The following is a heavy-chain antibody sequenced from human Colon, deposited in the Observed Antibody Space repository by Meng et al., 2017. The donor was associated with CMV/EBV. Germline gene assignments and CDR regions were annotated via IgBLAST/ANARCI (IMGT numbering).Heavy chain of an antibody. Sequence: QVQLVQSGAEVKKPGASVKISCKASGYTFTDYYIHWLRQAPGRGFEWMGWINPHIGGTNYAQKFLGRVTMTRDTSISTAYMDLSSLISDDTAVYYCARGPASRAFDIWGQGTMVTVSS. CDR3: ARGPASRAFDI. CDR1: GYTFTDYY. J-gene: IGHJ3*02. CDR2: INPHIGGT. V-gene: IGHV1-2*02.